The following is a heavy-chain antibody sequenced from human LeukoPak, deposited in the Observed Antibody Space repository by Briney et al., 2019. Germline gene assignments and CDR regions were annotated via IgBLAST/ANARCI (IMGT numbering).Heavy chain of an antibody. V-gene: IGHV3-9*01. Sequence: PGGSLRLSCAASGFTFDDYAMHWVRQAPGKGLEWVSGISWNSGSIGYADSVKGRFTISRDNAKNSLYLQMNSLRAEDTAVYYCARDGDIYGMDVWGQGTTVTVSS. CDR2: ISWNSGSI. J-gene: IGHJ6*02. D-gene: IGHD3-10*01. CDR3: ARDGDIYGMDV. CDR1: GFTFDDYA.